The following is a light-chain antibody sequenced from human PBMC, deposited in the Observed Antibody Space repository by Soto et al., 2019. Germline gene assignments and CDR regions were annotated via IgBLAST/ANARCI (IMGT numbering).Light chain of an antibody. CDR2: GES. Sequence: EIVMTQSPATLSLSPGERATLSCRASQSVSSNLAWYQQKPGQAPRLLIYGESTRATGIPARFSGSGSGTEFTLPISSLQSEDFAVYYCQQYNNWPWTFGQGTKVDIK. CDR3: QQYNNWPWT. V-gene: IGKV3-15*01. J-gene: IGKJ1*01. CDR1: QSVSSN.